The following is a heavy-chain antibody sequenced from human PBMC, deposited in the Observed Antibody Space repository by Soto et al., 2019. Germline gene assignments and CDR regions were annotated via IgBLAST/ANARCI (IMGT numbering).Heavy chain of an antibody. Sequence: QVQLVQSGAEEKKPGSSVKVSCKASGGTFSSYTISWVRQAPGQGLEWMGRIIPILGIANYAQKFQGRVTITADKSTSTAYMELSSLRSEDTAVYYCARDRNDGTDGGHFDYWGQGTLVTVSS. CDR1: GGTFSSYT. D-gene: IGHD1-1*01. J-gene: IGHJ4*02. CDR3: ARDRNDGTDGGHFDY. CDR2: IIPILGIA. V-gene: IGHV1-69*08.